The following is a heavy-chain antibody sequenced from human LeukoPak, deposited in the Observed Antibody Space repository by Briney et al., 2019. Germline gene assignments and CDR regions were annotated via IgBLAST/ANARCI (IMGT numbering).Heavy chain of an antibody. CDR1: GGTFSSYA. CDR2: IIPIFGTA. V-gene: IGHV1-69*05. Sequence: VASVKVSCKASGGTFSSYAISWVRQAPGQGLEWMGGIIPIFGTANYAQKFQGRVTITTDESTSTAYMELSSLRSEDTAVYYCARVYAGPAGSFDYWGQGTLVTVSS. CDR3: ARVYAGPAGSFDY. D-gene: IGHD6-13*01. J-gene: IGHJ4*02.